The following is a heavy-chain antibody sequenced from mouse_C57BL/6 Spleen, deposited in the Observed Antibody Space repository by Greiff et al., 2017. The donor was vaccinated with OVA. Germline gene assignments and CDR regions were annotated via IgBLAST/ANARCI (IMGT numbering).Heavy chain of an antibody. V-gene: IGHV1-72*01. D-gene: IGHD1-1*01. CDR2: IDPNSGGT. CDR1: GYTFTSYW. Sequence: QVQLQQPGAELVKPGASVKLSCKASGYTFTSYWMHWVKQRHGRGLEWIGRIDPNSGGTKYNEKFKSKATLTVDKPSSTAYHQLSSLTSEAAAVYDCATHYCSSSWYFDVWGTGTTVTVSS. CDR3: ATHYCSSSWYFDV. J-gene: IGHJ1*03.